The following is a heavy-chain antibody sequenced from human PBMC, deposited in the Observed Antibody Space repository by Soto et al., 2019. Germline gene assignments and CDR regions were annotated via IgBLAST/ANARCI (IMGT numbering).Heavy chain of an antibody. D-gene: IGHD3-22*01. CDR2: ISSSSSYI. CDR3: ARAPYYYDSRGYWAY. V-gene: IGHV3-21*01. Sequence: EVQLVESGGGLVKPGGSLRLSCAASGFTFSSYSMNWVRQAPGKGLEWVSSISSSSSYIYYADSVKGRFTISRDNAKNSLYLQMNSLRAEDTAVYYCARAPYYYDSRGYWAYWGQGTPVTVSS. CDR1: GFTFSSYS. J-gene: IGHJ4*02.